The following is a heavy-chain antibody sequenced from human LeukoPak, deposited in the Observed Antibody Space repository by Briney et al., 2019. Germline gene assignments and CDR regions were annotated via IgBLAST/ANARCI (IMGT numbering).Heavy chain of an antibody. CDR2: INHSEST. Sequence: SETLSLTCAVYGGSFSGYYWSWIRQPPGKGLEWIGDINHSESTNYNPSLKSRVTISVDTSKNQFSLKLSSVTAADTAVYYCAREHCSGGSCYSIYYYYYMDVWGKGTTVTVSS. D-gene: IGHD2-15*01. CDR3: AREHCSGGSCYSIYYYYYMDV. J-gene: IGHJ6*03. V-gene: IGHV4-34*01. CDR1: GGSFSGYY.